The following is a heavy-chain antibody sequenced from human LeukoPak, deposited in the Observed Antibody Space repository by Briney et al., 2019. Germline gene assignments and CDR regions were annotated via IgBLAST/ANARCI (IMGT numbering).Heavy chain of an antibody. Sequence: GGSLRLSCAASGFTFSSYAMSWVRQAPGKGLEWVSAISGSGGSTYYADSVKGRFTISRDNSKNTLYLQMNSLRAEDTAVYYCANQSTGEYSSTGNWFDPWGQGTLVTVSS. V-gene: IGHV3-23*01. CDR2: ISGSGGST. CDR3: ANQSTGEYSSTGNWFDP. CDR1: GFTFSSYA. D-gene: IGHD6-6*01. J-gene: IGHJ5*02.